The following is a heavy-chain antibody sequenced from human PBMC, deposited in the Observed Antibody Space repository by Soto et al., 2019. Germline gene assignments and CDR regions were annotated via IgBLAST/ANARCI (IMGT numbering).Heavy chain of an antibody. D-gene: IGHD5-18*01. Sequence: QVQLQESGPRLVTPSETLTLTCSVSGGSITNHYWSWIRQSPGKGLEFIGRIYPSGRAHYNPSLQDRVTMSVDTSKNQFSLKVNSVTAADTAIYYCARDHDVNTAVDDWYFDLWGRGTLVTVSS. CDR1: GGSITNHY. J-gene: IGHJ2*01. CDR2: IYPSGRA. V-gene: IGHV4-4*07. CDR3: ARDHDVNTAVDDWYFDL.